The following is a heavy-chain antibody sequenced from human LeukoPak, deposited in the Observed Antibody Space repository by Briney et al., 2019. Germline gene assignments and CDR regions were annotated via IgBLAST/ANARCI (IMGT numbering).Heavy chain of an antibody. Sequence: SVKVSCKASGGIFSSYAISWVRQAPGQGLEWMGGIIPIFGTANYAQKFQGRVTITTDESTSTAYMELSSLRSEDTAVYYCAREVGWLQTHNWFDPWGQGTLVTVSS. CDR3: AREVGWLQTHNWFDP. D-gene: IGHD5-24*01. J-gene: IGHJ5*02. CDR1: GGIFSSYA. CDR2: IIPIFGTA. V-gene: IGHV1-69*05.